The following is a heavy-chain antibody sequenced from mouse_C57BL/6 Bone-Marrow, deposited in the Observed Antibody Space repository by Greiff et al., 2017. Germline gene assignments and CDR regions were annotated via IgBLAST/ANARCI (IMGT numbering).Heavy chain of an antibody. CDR1: GFTFSSYG. Sequence: DVMLVESGGDLVKPGGSLKLSCAASGFTFSSYGMSWVRQTPDKRLEWVATISSGGSYTYYPDSVKGRFTISRDNAKNTLYLHMSSLKSEDTAMYYCARRFYFDYWGKGTTLTVSS. V-gene: IGHV5-6*02. J-gene: IGHJ2*01. CDR3: ARRFYFDY. CDR2: ISSGGSYT.